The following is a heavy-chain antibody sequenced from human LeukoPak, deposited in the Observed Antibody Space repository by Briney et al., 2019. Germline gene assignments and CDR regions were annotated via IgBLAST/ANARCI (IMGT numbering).Heavy chain of an antibody. CDR1: GGSIKNYY. Sequence: PSETLSLTCTVSGGSIKNYYWTWIRQPPGKRLEWIGYIYYSGSTSSNPSLKSRVTISVDTSKNQFSLKLSSVTAADTAVYYCARVVWTGTLTEYYYMDVWGKGTTVTVSS. J-gene: IGHJ6*03. V-gene: IGHV4-59*08. CDR3: ARVVWTGTLTEYYYMDV. D-gene: IGHD1-1*01. CDR2: IYYSGST.